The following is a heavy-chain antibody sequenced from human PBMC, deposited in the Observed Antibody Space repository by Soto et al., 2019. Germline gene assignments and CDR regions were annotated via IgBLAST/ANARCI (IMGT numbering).Heavy chain of an antibody. CDR1: GFTFSSYG. V-gene: IGHV3-33*01. CDR3: ARDENYGMDV. J-gene: IGHJ6*02. CDR2: IWYDGSNK. Sequence: PGGSLRLSCAASGFTFSSYGMHWVRRAPGKGLEWVAVIWYDGSNKYYAASVKGRFTMSRDNSKDTLYLQMNSLRAEDTAVYYCARDENYGMDVWGQGTTVTVSS.